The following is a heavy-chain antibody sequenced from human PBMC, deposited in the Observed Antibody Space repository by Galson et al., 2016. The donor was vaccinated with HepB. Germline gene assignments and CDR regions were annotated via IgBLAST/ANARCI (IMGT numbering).Heavy chain of an antibody. CDR1: GFSFSNSG. J-gene: IGHJ4*02. Sequence: SLRLSCAASGFSFSNSGMSWVRQAPGRGLEWVSGLTRSGDATHYADFVKGRFTISRDNSRNTLYLYMNSLTAGDTAVYYCGRHGGFDYWGQGALVTVSS. CDR2: LTRSGDAT. V-gene: IGHV3-23*01. D-gene: IGHD3-16*01. CDR3: GRHGGFDY.